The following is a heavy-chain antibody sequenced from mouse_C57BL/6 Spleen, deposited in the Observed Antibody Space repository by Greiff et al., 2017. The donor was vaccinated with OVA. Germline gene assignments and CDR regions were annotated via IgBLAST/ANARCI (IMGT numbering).Heavy chain of an antibody. V-gene: IGHV1-18*01. Sequence: EVQLQQSGPELVKPGASVKIPCKASGYTFTDYNMDWVKQSHGKSLEWIGDINPNNGGTIYNQKFKGKATLTVDKSSSTAYMELRSLTSEDTAVYYCARGKSIYYDYDGAMDYWGQGTSVTVSS. CDR1: GYTFTDYN. J-gene: IGHJ4*01. CDR3: ARGKSIYYDYDGAMDY. CDR2: INPNNGGT. D-gene: IGHD2-4*01.